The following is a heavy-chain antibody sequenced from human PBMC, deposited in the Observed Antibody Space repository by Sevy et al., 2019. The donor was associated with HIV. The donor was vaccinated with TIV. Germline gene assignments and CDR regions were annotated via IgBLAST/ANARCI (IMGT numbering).Heavy chain of an antibody. J-gene: IGHJ4*02. CDR2: IPSSGDKT. V-gene: IGHV3-23*01. CDR3: ASGTFGTYFGAISC. D-gene: IGHD1-26*01. CDR1: GFTITNYA. Sequence: GGSLRLSCAASGFTITNYAMNWVRHAPGKGLEWVSGIPSSGDKTHYVDSVKGRFTISRDTSSNTLWLQMNNLRVEDTAVYYCASGTFGTYFGAISCWGQGTLVTVSS.